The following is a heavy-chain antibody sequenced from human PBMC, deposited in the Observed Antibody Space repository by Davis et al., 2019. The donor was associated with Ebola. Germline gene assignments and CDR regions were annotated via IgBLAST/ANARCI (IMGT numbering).Heavy chain of an antibody. CDR2: ISSSSSYI. V-gene: IGHV3-21*01. D-gene: IGHD6-13*01. CDR1: GFTFSSYS. CDR3: AKDGGTAAGLDY. Sequence: GESLKLSCAASGFTFSSYSMNWVRQAPGKGLEWVSSISSSSSYIYYADSVKGRFTISRDNAKNSLYLQMNSLRAEDTAVYYCAKDGGTAAGLDYWGQGTLVTVSS. J-gene: IGHJ4*02.